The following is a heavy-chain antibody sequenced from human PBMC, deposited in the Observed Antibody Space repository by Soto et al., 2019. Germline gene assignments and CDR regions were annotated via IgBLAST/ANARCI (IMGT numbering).Heavy chain of an antibody. Sequence: EVRLVESGGGLVQPGGSLRLSCAASGVTVGNNYMSWVRQAPGKGLEWVSATYSGGDTRYADSVKGRFTMSRDSTKNTVYLQMDRLRAEDTAVYFCARNVPVTALGYWGQGSLVTVSS. CDR1: GVTVGNNY. J-gene: IGHJ4*02. CDR3: ARNVPVTALGY. D-gene: IGHD4-17*01. CDR2: TYSGGDT. V-gene: IGHV3-66*01.